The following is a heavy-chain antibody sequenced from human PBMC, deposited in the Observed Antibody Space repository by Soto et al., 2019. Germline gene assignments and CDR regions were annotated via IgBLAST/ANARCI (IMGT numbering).Heavy chain of an antibody. J-gene: IGHJ3*02. CDR3: ARDPSSIEYGYGPGAFDI. V-gene: IGHV3-21*01. D-gene: IGHD5-18*01. CDR2: ISSSSSYI. CDR1: GFTFSSYS. Sequence: GGSLRLSCAASGFTFSSYSMNWVRQAPGKGLEWVSSISSSSSYIYYADSVKGRFTISRDNAKNSLYLQMNSLRAEDTAVYYCARDPSSIEYGYGPGAFDIWGQGTMVTVSS.